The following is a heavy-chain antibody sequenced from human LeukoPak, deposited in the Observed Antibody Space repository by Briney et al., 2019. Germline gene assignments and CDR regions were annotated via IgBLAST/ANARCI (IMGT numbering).Heavy chain of an antibody. CDR1: GFTFSSYA. CDR2: ISYDGSSK. D-gene: IGHD3-10*01. CDR3: ARGRTGYGSGSYPPYFDY. V-gene: IGHV3-30*04. J-gene: IGHJ4*02. Sequence: GRSLRLSCAASGFTFSSYAMHWVRQAPGKGLEWVAVISYDGSSKYYADSVKGRFTISRDNSKNTLYLQMNSLRAEDTAVYYCARGRTGYGSGSYPPYFDYWGQGTLVTVSS.